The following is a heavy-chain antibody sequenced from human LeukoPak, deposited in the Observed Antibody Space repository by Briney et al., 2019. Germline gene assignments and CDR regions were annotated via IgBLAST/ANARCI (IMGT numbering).Heavy chain of an antibody. J-gene: IGHJ6*02. V-gene: IGHV1-69*13. CDR3: AREGGQTDFYYYGMDV. CDR2: IIPIFGTA. D-gene: IGHD3/OR15-3a*01. Sequence: SVKVSCKASGGTFSSYAISWVRQAPGQGLEWMGGIIPIFGTANYAQKFQGRVTITADESTSTAYMELSSLRSEDTAVYYCAREGGQTDFYYYGMDVWGQGTTVTVSS. CDR1: GGTFSSYA.